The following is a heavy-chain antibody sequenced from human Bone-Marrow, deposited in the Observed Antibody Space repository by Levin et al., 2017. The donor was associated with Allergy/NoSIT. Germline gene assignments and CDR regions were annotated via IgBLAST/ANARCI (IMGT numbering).Heavy chain of an antibody. D-gene: IGHD6-19*01. V-gene: IGHV4-39*01. CDR1: GASVSSSDYN. J-gene: IGHJ4*02. CDR2: ISYSGST. CDR3: AMAGYSSGRLSDH. Sequence: SQTLSLTCPVSGASVSSSDYNWGWIRLPPGKGLEWVGTISYSGSTYYNPSLKSRVAVSVDTSRNQFSLKLTSVTAADTAVYYCAMAGYSSGRLSDHWGQGTLVTVSS.